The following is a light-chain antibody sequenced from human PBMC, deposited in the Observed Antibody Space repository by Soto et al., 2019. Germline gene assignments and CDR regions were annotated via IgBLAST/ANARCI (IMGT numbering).Light chain of an antibody. J-gene: IGLJ1*01. Sequence: QSALTQPASVSGSPGQSITISCTGTSSDIGTYNLVSWYQHYPGKAPKLMIYEGIKRPSGVSNRFSGSKSGNTAFLTISGLQAEDEADDYCCSYAGSGTDNYVFGSGTKLTVL. CDR3: CSYAGSGTDNYV. CDR1: SSDIGTYNL. CDR2: EGI. V-gene: IGLV2-23*01.